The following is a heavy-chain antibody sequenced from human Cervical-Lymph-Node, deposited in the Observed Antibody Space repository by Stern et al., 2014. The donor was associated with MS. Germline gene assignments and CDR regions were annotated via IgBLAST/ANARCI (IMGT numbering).Heavy chain of an antibody. CDR1: GFSLNITGVG. Sequence: QVTLKESGPTLVKPTQTLTLTCTFSGFSLNITGVGVGWIRQPPGKALEWLAVIYWDDNKRYSPSLESRLTITKGTSKNRVVLTMTNMDPVDTATYYCAHAPVFCTDTGCSALPDYWGQGTLVTVSS. J-gene: IGHJ4*02. CDR3: AHAPVFCTDTGCSALPDY. CDR2: IYWDDNK. D-gene: IGHD2-8*02. V-gene: IGHV2-5*02.